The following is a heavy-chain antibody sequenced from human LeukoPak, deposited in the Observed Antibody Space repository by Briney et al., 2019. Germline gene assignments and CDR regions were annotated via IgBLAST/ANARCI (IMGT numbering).Heavy chain of an antibody. J-gene: IGHJ5*01. CDR2: VYYSGST. CDR1: GGSISSHY. CDR3: ARGYNWFDS. V-gene: IGHV4-59*11. Sequence: SETLSLTCTGSGGSISSHYWSWIRQPPGKGLEWIGYVYYSGSTNYNPSLKSRVTISVDTSKNQFSLKLSSVTAADTAMYYCARGYNWFDSWSQGTQVTVSS.